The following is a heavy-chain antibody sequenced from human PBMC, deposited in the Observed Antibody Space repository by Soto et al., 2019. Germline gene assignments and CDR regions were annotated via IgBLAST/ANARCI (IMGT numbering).Heavy chain of an antibody. CDR3: ARLVYGSNFYFAQ. J-gene: IGHJ4*02. CDR2: LYPGDSDT. D-gene: IGHD4-17*01. CDR1: GYSFTSSW. V-gene: IGHV5-51*01. Sequence: GESLKISCTGSGYSFTSSWIGWVRQMPGKGLEWMGILYPGDSDTRYSPSFQGQVIISADKSISTAYLQWSSLKASDTAMYYCARLVYGSNFYFAQWGQGTLVTVSS.